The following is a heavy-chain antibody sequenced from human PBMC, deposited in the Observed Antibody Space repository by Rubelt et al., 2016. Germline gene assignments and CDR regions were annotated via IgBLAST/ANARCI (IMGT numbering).Heavy chain of an antibody. D-gene: IGHD6-13*01. Sequence: VQLVESGGVVVQPGGSLRLSCAASGFTFDDYTMHWVRQAPGKGLEWVSLISWDGGSTYYADSVKGRFTISRDNSKNSLYLQMNSLRTEDTALYYCAKDNSAARTADYYAYGMDVWGQGTTVTVSS. J-gene: IGHJ6*02. CDR1: GFTFDDYT. V-gene: IGHV3-43*01. CDR3: AKDNSAARTADYYAYGMDV. CDR2: ISWDGGST.